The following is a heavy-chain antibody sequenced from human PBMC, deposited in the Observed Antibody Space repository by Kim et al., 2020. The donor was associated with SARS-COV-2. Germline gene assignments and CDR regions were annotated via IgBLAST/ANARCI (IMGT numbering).Heavy chain of an antibody. V-gene: IGHV1-69*04. CDR1: GGTFSSYA. D-gene: IGHD4-4*01. CDR3: ARVPVAAETKNWFDP. J-gene: IGHJ5*02. Sequence: SVKVSCKASGGTFSSYAISWVRQAPGQGLEWMGRIIPILGIANYAQKFQGRVTITADKSTSTAYMELSSLRSEDTAVYYCARVPVAAETKNWFDPWGQGALVTVSS. CDR2: IIPILGIA.